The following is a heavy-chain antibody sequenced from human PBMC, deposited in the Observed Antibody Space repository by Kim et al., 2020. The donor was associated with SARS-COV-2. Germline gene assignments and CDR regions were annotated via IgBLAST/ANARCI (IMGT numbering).Heavy chain of an antibody. J-gene: IGHJ3*01. D-gene: IGHD3-9*01. V-gene: IGHV3-30*18. CDR1: GFTFSSYG. Sequence: GGSLRLSCAASGFTFSSYGMHWVRQAPGKGLEWVAVISYDGSNKYYADSVKGRFTISRDNSKNTLYLQMNSLRAEDTAVYYCAKGLRYFDWLLRPDAFD. CDR3: AKGLRYFDWLLRPDAFD. CDR2: ISYDGSNK.